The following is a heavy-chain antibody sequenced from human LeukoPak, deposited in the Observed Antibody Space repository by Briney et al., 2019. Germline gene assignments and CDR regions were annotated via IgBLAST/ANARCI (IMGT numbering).Heavy chain of an antibody. V-gene: IGHV4-59*01. J-gene: IGHJ5*02. Sequence: SETLSLTCTVCGGSISSYYWSWIRQPPGKGLEWIGYIYYSGSTNYNPSPKSRVTISVDTSNNHFSLKLSSVTAADTAVYYCARDGTSSIAVAQGGWFDPWGQGTLVTVSS. D-gene: IGHD6-19*01. CDR1: GGSISSYY. CDR2: IYYSGST. CDR3: ARDGTSSIAVAQGGWFDP.